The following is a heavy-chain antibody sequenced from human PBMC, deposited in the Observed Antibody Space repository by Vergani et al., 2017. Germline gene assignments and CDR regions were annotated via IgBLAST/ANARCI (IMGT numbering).Heavy chain of an antibody. CDR3: AKYFRDSTDGLPDS. V-gene: IGHV3-30*02. CDR1: GFTFSNFG. CDR2: IVKDGINT. J-gene: IGHJ4*02. Sequence: QVQLVESAGGVVQTGGSLSLSCAASGFTFSNFGMHWIRQAPGKGLEWLAYIVKDGINTRYRDAVKGRFTVSRDNSKDILYLQMNSLRSEDTALYYCAKYFRDSTDGLPDSWGPGTLVIVSS. D-gene: IGHD2/OR15-2a*01.